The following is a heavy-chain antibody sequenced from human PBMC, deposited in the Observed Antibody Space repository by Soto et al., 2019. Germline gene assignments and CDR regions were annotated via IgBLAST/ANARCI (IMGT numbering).Heavy chain of an antibody. CDR1: GGSISSSNW. CDR3: ARVSGSYYYGMAV. V-gene: IGHV4-4*02. CDR2: IYHSGST. J-gene: IGHJ6*02. Sequence: QVQLQESGPGLVKPSGTLSLTCAVSGGSISSSNWWSWVRQPPGKGLEWIGEIYHSGSTNYNPSLKSRVTISVDKATNQFSLKLSSVTAAGTAVYYCARVSGSYYYGMAVWGQGTTVTVSS. D-gene: IGHD1-26*01.